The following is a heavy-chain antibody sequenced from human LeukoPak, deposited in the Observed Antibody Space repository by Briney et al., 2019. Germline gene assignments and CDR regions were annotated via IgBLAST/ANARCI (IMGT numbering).Heavy chain of an antibody. CDR1: GYRFTSYW. J-gene: IGHJ4*02. D-gene: IGHD3-10*01. CDR3: ARRPPPDYGSGSVNYYFDY. Sequence: GESLKISCRGSGYRFTSYWIGWVRQMPGKGLEWMGIIYPSDSDTRYSPSFQGQVTISADKSISTAYLQWSSLKASDTAMYYCARRPPPDYGSGSVNYYFDYWGQGTLVTVSS. CDR2: IYPSDSDT. V-gene: IGHV5-51*01.